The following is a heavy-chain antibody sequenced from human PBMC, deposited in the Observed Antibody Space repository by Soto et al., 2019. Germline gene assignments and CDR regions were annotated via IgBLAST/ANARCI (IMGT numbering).Heavy chain of an antibody. CDR1: GFTFSSYD. J-gene: IGHJ4*02. CDR3: VRRVSGNYDY. CDR2: ISSNGGTT. D-gene: IGHD1-7*01. Sequence: ESVGGMVQPGGSLRLSCVASGFTFSSYDMHWVRQAPGKGLEYVSSISSNGGTTYYGNSVKGRFTISRDNSKNTLYLQMGSLRAEDMAVYYCVRRVSGNYDYWGRGTLVTVSS. V-gene: IGHV3-64*01.